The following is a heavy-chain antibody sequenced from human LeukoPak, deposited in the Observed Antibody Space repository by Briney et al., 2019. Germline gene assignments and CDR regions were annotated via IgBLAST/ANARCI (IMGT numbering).Heavy chain of an antibody. CDR1: GGSISGYY. CDR2: IYYSGST. CDR3: AKEYVYSSSSPKEKRYSYYYMDV. D-gene: IGHD6-13*01. J-gene: IGHJ6*03. Sequence: QPSETLSLTCTVSGGSISGYYWSWIRQPPGKGLEWIGYIYYSGSTNYNPSLKSRVTISVDTSKNQFSLKLSSVTAADTAVYYCAKEYVYSSSSPKEKRYSYYYMDVWGKGTTVTVSS. V-gene: IGHV4-59*01.